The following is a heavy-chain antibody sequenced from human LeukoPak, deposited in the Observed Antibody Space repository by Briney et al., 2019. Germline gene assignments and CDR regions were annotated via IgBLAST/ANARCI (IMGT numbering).Heavy chain of an antibody. Sequence: GRSLRLSCAASGFTFSSYSMNCVRQAPGKWLEWVSSISISSSYIYYADSAKGRFTISRHNTKNSLYLLMNSLRAEGTAVYYCASRCDFVATISLDYWGQGSLVTVSS. V-gene: IGHV3-21*01. J-gene: IGHJ4*02. CDR1: GFTFSSYS. CDR3: ASRCDFVATISLDY. CDR2: ISISSSYI. D-gene: IGHD5-12*01.